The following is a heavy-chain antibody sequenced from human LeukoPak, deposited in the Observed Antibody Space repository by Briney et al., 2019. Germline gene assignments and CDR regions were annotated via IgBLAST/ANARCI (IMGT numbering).Heavy chain of an antibody. Sequence: GGALRLSCAASGFTFTNAWMNWVRQAPGKGLEWVGRIKSKADGETIDYAAPVKGRFTFSRDDSKNMLYLQMNSLKSEDTAVYYCSTLTSRGLSDSWGQGTLVTVSS. CDR1: GFTFTNAW. CDR3: STLTSRGLSDS. D-gene: IGHD1-20*01. CDR2: IKSKADGETI. J-gene: IGHJ4*02. V-gene: IGHV3-15*07.